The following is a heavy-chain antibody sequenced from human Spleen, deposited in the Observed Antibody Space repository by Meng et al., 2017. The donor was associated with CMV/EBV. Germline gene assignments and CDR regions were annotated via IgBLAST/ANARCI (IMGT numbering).Heavy chain of an antibody. CDR3: ARDPGQYYYDSSGYWVSYFDY. CDR2: IRYDGSNK. J-gene: IGHJ4*02. V-gene: IGHV3-30*02. CDR1: GFTFSSHG. Sequence: GESLKISCAASGFTFSSHGMHWVRQAAGKGLEWVAFIRYDGSNKYYADSVKGRFTISRDNSKNTLYLQMNSLRAEDTAVYYCARDPGQYYYDSSGYWVSYFDYWGQGTLVTVSS. D-gene: IGHD3-22*01.